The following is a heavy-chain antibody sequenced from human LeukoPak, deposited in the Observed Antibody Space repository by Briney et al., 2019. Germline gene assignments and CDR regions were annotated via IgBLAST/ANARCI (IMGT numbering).Heavy chain of an antibody. J-gene: IGHJ4*02. D-gene: IGHD2-15*01. CDR3: AKVAATATGHLDN. Sequence: GGSLRLSCAASGFTFSNYAVSWVRQAPGKGLEWVSGISDTGGSTYYADSVKGRFTISRDNSKNRLYLQMNSLRGEDTAVYYCAKVAATATGHLDNWGQGTLVTVSS. CDR1: GFTFSNYA. V-gene: IGHV3-23*01. CDR2: ISDTGGST.